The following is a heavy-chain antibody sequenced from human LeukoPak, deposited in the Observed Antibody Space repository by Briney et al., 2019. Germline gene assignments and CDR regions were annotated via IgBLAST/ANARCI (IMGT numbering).Heavy chain of an antibody. CDR3: ARDQNDYGDYYDAFDI. CDR1: GGSISSYY. V-gene: IGHV4-59*12. CDR2: IYYSGST. J-gene: IGHJ3*02. D-gene: IGHD4-17*01. Sequence: SETLSLTCTVSGGSISSYYWSWIRQPPGKGLEWIGYIYYSGSTSYNPSLKSRVAISVDTSKKQFSLKLSSVTAADTAVYYCARDQNDYGDYYDAFDIWGQGTMVTVSS.